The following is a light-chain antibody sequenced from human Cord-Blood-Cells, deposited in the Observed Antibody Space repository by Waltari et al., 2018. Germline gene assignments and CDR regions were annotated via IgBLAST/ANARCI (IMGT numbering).Light chain of an antibody. V-gene: IGKV3-20*01. CDR3: QQYGSSPLT. CDR2: GAS. CDR1: QSVNSRY. Sequence: EIVLTQSPGTLSLSQGERATLSCRASQSVNSRYLAWYQQKPGQAPRLRIYGASSSATGIPDRFRGSGSGTEFTRTISRLEPEDFAVYYCQQYGSSPLTFGGGTKVEIK. J-gene: IGKJ4*01.